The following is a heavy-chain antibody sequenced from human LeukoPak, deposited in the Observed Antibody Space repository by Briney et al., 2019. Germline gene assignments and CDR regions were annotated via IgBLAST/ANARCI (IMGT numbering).Heavy chain of an antibody. CDR3: ASAPRGTNWNDD. Sequence: GGSLRLSCAASGVTFSDYYMSWIRQAPGKGLEWVSYISSSSSSRNYADSVKGRFTISRDNAKNSLYLQMNSLRVEDTAVYYCASAPRGTNWNDDWGQGSLVTVSS. CDR2: ISSSSSSR. CDR1: GVTFSDYY. J-gene: IGHJ5*02. D-gene: IGHD1/OR15-1a*01. V-gene: IGHV3-11*03.